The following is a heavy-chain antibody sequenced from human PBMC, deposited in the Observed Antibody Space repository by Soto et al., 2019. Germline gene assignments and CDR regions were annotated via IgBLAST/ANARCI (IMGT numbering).Heavy chain of an antibody. CDR1: GYSFTSYW. D-gene: IGHD3-22*01. V-gene: IGHV5-10-1*01. J-gene: IGHJ6*02. CDR2: IDPSDSYT. Sequence: GESLKISCKGSGYSFTSYWISWVRQMPGKGLEWMGRIDPSDSYTNYSPSFQGHVTISADKSISTAYLQWSSLKASDTAMYYCARQGYYYYDSSGYYKNYYYYGMDVWGQGTTVTV. CDR3: ARQGYYYYDSSGYYKNYYYYGMDV.